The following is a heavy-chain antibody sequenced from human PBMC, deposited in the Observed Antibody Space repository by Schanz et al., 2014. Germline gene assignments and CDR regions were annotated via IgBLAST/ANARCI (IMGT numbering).Heavy chain of an antibody. CDR1: GFTFTNYA. Sequence: EVQLLESGGGLVQPGGSLRLSCAASGFTFTNYAMSWVRQAPGKGLEWVSLISDSGDTAYYADSVKGRFTISRDSSKNTLYLQMNSLRPEDTAVYYCARPALWFGDNCFDPWGQGTLVTVSS. V-gene: IGHV3-23*01. CDR2: ISDSGDTA. CDR3: ARPALWFGDNCFDP. J-gene: IGHJ5*02. D-gene: IGHD3-10*01.